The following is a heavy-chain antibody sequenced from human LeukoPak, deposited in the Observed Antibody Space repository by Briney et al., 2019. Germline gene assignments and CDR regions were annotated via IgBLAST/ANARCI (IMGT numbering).Heavy chain of an antibody. CDR1: GFTFSSYW. V-gene: IGHV3-74*01. CDR2: VNSDGSST. Sequence: GGSLRLSCAASGFTFSSYWMHWVRHAPGKGLVWVSRVNSDGSSTTYADSVKGRFTISRDNAKNTLYLQMNSLRAEHTAVYYCARGRYYGMDVWGQGTTVTVSS. CDR3: ARGRYYGMDV. J-gene: IGHJ6*02.